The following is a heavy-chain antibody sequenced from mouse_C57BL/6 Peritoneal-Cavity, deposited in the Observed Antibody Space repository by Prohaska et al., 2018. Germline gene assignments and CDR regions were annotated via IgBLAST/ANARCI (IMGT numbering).Heavy chain of an antibody. D-gene: IGHD2-3*01. CDR2: INPVSSTI. Sequence: EVKLLQSGGGLVQPGGSLKLSCAASGIDFSRYWMSWVRRATGKGLEWIGEINPVSSTINYAPSLKDKFIISRDNAKNTLYLQMSKVRSEDTALYYCASPDGYYWYFDVWGTGTTVTVSS. CDR1: GIDFSRYW. J-gene: IGHJ1*03. V-gene: IGHV4-1*01. CDR3: ASPDGYYWYFDV.